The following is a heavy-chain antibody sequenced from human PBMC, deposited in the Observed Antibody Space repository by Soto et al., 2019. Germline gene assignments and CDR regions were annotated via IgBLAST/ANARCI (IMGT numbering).Heavy chain of an antibody. CDR3: ARGGNGYDYDY. D-gene: IGHD5-12*01. Sequence: HVQLQESGPGLVKPSGTLSLTCAVSSGSLSSDTWWTWVRQPPGKGLEWIGEIYYSGTTKYNPSLKSRVTMSIDKSKNQFSLNLSSVTAADTAVYYCARGGNGYDYDYWGQGTLVTVSS. V-gene: IGHV4-4*02. CDR2: IYYSGTT. CDR1: SGSLSSDTW. J-gene: IGHJ4*02.